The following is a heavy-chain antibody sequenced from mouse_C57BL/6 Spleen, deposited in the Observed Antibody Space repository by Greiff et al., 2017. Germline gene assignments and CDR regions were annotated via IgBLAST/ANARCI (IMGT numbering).Heavy chain of an antibody. D-gene: IGHD1-1*01. CDR2: IYPGSGST. CDR1: GYTFTSYW. J-gene: IGHJ2*01. Sequence: QVQLQQPGAELVKPGASVKMSCKASGYTFTSYWITWVKQRPGQGLEWIGDIYPGSGSTNYNEKFKSKATLTVDTSSSTAYMQLSSLTSEDSAVYYCAKNYGSSDGVYFDYWGQGTTLTVAS. V-gene: IGHV1-55*01. CDR3: AKNYGSSDGVYFDY.